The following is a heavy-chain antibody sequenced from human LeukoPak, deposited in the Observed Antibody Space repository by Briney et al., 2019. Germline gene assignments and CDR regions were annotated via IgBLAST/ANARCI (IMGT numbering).Heavy chain of an antibody. CDR3: AKARLQGMTGTTWSDY. CDR2: ISGSGGST. J-gene: IGHJ4*02. D-gene: IGHD1-7*01. V-gene: IGHV3-23*01. CDR1: GFTFSSYA. Sequence: PGGSLRLSCAASGFTFSSYAMSWVRQAPGKGLEWVSTISGSGGSTYYANSVKGRFTISRDNSKNTLYLQMNSLRAEDTAVYYCAKARLQGMTGTTWSDYWGRGTLVTVSS.